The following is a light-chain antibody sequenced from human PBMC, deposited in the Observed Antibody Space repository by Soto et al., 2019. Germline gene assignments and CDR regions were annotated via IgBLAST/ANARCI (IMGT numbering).Light chain of an antibody. CDR2: AVF. CDR3: QQSDSAPVT. CDR1: QTINKY. Sequence: DIQMTQSPSSLSASVGDRVTITCRTSQTINKYLNWYQQKPGKAPKLLIFAVFSLHSEVPSRFSGSGSGTDFTLTISNLQPEDFATYYCQQSDSAPVTFGGGTKVEMK. J-gene: IGKJ4*01. V-gene: IGKV1-39*01.